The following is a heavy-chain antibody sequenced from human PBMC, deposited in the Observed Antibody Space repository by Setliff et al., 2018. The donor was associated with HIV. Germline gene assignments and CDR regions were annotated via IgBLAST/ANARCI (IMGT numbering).Heavy chain of an antibody. CDR2: INPNNGGT. D-gene: IGHD2-15*01. CDR1: TFLVTGYN. CDR3: AKPRIFDSFDV. V-gene: IGHV1-2*06. Sequence: ASVKVSCKALTFLVTGYNIHWVRLAPGHGPEWLGRINPNNGGTDYAQKFQGRVTMSLDTSTNTIYLELKGLTSDDTAIYYCAKPRIFDSFDVWGPGTVVTVSS. J-gene: IGHJ3*01.